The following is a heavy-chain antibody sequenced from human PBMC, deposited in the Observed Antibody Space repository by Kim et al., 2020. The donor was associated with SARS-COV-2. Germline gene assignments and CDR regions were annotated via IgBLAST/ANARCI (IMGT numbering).Heavy chain of an antibody. J-gene: IGHJ4*02. CDR3: AVEGARDCSGGSCYPYYFAY. D-gene: IGHD2-15*01. CDR1: GFTFSDYY. Sequence: GGSLRLSCAASGFTFSDYYMSWIRQAPGKGLEWVSYISSSGSTIYYADSVKGRFTISRDNAKNSLYLQMNSLRAEDTAVYYCAVEGARDCSGGSCYPYYFAYWGQGTLVTVSS. CDR2: ISSSGSTI. V-gene: IGHV3-11*04.